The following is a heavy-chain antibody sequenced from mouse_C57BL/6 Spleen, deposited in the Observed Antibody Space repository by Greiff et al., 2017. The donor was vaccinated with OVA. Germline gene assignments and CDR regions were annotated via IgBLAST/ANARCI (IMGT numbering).Heavy chain of an antibody. CDR2: IDPSDSYT. Sequence: QVQLQQPGAELVMPGASVKLSCKASGYTFTSYWMHWVKQRPGQGLEWIGEIDPSDSYTNYNQKFKGKSTLTVDKSSSTAYMQLSSLTSEDSVVYYCARSYGSSHWYFDVWGTGTTVTVSS. J-gene: IGHJ1*03. CDR3: ARSYGSSHWYFDV. D-gene: IGHD1-1*01. CDR1: GYTFTSYW. V-gene: IGHV1-69*01.